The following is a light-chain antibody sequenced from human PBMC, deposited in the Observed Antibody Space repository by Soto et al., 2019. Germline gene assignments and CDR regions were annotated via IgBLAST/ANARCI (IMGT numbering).Light chain of an antibody. CDR2: DVS. V-gene: IGLV2-14*03. CDR3: SSYTSSSTLVV. Sequence: QSALTQPASVSGSPGQSITISCAGTSSDVGGYNYVSWYQHHPGKAPKLMIYDVSNRPSGVSNRFSGSKSGGTASLTISGLQAEDEADYWCSSYTSSSTLVVFGGGTKVTVL. CDR1: SSDVGGYNY. J-gene: IGLJ2*01.